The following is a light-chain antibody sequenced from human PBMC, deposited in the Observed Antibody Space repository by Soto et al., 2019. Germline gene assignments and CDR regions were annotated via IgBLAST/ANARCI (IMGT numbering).Light chain of an antibody. V-gene: IGKV3-20*01. CDR1: QSVSSSS. CDR3: QQYGSSPRT. J-gene: IGKJ4*01. Sequence: EMVLTQSPGTLYLSPGERATLSCRASQSVSSSSLAWYQHKPGQAPRLLIYGASSRATGIPDRFSGSGSGTDFTLTISRLEPEDFAVYYWQQYGSSPRTFGGGTKVEIK. CDR2: GAS.